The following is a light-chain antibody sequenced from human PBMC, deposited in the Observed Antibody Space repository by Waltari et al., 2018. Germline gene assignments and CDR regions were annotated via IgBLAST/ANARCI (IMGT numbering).Light chain of an antibody. CDR3: QQYESLIA. J-gene: IGKJ5*01. V-gene: IGKV1-33*01. Sequence: DMQLTQSPSSLSASIGDGVTITCRGSHDVSKRLNWYQQKLGEAPKLLIYAVSHLERGVPSRFRGRGSGTAFPLTISSLEPEDVATYYCQQYESLIAFGQGTRL. CDR2: AVS. CDR1: HDVSKR.